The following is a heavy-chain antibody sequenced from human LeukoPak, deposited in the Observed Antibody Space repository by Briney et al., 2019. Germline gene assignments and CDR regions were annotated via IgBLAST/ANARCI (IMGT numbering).Heavy chain of an antibody. CDR1: GLTYSGSA. CDR2: IRSKANSYAT. Sequence: GGSLKLSCAASGLTYSGSAMHCVRQPSGKGLEWFGRIRSKANSYATAYAASVKGRFTISRDDSKNTAYLQMNSLKTEDTAVYYCTRHQGGYWGQGTLVTVSS. CDR3: TRHQGGY. V-gene: IGHV3-73*01. J-gene: IGHJ4*02. D-gene: IGHD3-16*01.